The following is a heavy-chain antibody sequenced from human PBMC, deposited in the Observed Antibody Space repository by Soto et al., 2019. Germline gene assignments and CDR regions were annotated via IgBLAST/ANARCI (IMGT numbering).Heavy chain of an antibody. CDR1: GGSISSYY. CDR3: ARVDEDTDGDYYCYGMDV. Sequence: SETLSLTCTVSGGSISSYYWSWIRQPPGKGLEWIGYIYYSGSTNYNPSLKSRVTISVDMSKNQFSLKLSSVTAADTAVYYCARVDEDTDGDYYCYGMDVWGQGTTVTVSS. CDR2: IYYSGST. J-gene: IGHJ6*02. D-gene: IGHD5-18*01. V-gene: IGHV4-59*01.